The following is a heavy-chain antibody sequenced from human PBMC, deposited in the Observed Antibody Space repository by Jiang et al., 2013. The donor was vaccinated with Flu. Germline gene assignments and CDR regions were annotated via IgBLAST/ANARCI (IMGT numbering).Heavy chain of an antibody. J-gene: IGHJ4*02. V-gene: IGHV1-8*01. Sequence: SGAEVKKPGASVKVSCKASGYTFTSYDINWVRQATGQGLEWMGWMNPNSGNTGYAQKFQGRVTMTRNNFISTAYMELSSLRSEDTAVYYCARGPPTFGGPFLFDQWGQGALVTVSS. CDR2: MNPNSGNT. CDR3: ARGPPTFGGPFLFDQ. CDR1: GYTFTSYD. D-gene: IGHD3-16*01.